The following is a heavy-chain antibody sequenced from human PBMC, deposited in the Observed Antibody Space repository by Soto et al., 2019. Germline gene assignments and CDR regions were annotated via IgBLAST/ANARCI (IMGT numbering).Heavy chain of an antibody. CDR1: GFTFSNAW. J-gene: IGHJ4*02. CDR2: IKSKTDGGTT. D-gene: IGHD3-22*01. V-gene: IGHV3-15*01. Sequence: GGSLRLSCAASGFTFSNAWMSWVRQAPGKGLEWVGRIKSKTDGGTTDYAAPVKGRFTISRDDSKNTLYLQMNSLKTEDTAVYYCTTTMIVVVIGGSFDYWGQGTLVTVSS. CDR3: TTTMIVVVIGGSFDY.